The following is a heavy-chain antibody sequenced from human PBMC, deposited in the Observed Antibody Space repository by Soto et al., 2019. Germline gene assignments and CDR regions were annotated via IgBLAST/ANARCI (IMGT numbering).Heavy chain of an antibody. V-gene: IGHV1-69*01. D-gene: IGHD6-13*01. CDR2: ISPIFGTA. CDR3: ASYEQQRVYDWYFDL. J-gene: IGHJ2*01. CDR1: GGTFSSYA. Sequence: QVQLVQSGAEVKKPGSSVKVSCKASGGTFSSYAISWVRQSPGQGLEWMGGISPIFGTANYAQKFQGRVTITADESTRTAYMELSSLISEDTAGYYCASYEQQRVYDWYFDLWGRGTLVTVSS.